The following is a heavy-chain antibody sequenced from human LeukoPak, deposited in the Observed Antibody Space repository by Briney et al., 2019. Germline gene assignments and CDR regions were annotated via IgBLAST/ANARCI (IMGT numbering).Heavy chain of an antibody. D-gene: IGHD3-3*01. V-gene: IGHV3-33*01. CDR3: ARDWGQGFLEWGGSHGMDV. CDR1: GFTFSSYG. J-gene: IGHJ6*02. Sequence: GGSLRLSCAASGFTFSSYGMHWVRQAPGKGLEWVAVIWYDGSNKYYADSVKGRFTISRDNSKNTLYLQMNSLRAEDTAVYYCARDWGQGFLEWGGSHGMDVWSQGTTVTVSS. CDR2: IWYDGSNK.